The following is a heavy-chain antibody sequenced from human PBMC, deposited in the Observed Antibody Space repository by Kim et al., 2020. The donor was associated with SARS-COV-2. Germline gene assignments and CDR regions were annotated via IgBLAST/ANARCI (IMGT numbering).Heavy chain of an antibody. V-gene: IGHV3-66*01. J-gene: IGHJ6*02. CDR1: GFTVSSNY. D-gene: IGHD1-26*01. CDR3: ARDIGGATEGAYYYYYGMDV. Sequence: GGSLRLSCAASGFTVSSNYMSWVRQAPGKGLEWVSVIYSGGSTYYADSVKGRFTISRDNSKNTLYLQMNSLRAEDTAVYYCARDIGGATEGAYYYYYGMDVWGQGTTVTVSS. CDR2: IYSGGST.